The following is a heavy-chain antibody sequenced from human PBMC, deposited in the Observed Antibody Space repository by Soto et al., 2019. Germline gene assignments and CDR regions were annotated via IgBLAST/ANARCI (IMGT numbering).Heavy chain of an antibody. CDR2: SHYSGNT. CDR1: GGSIISYF. D-gene: IGHD2-15*01. V-gene: IGHV4-59*08. Sequence: SETLSLTCSVSGGSIISYFWTWIRQSPGKGLQWIVYSHYSGNTNYNPSLKSRVTMSAXXXXXXFXLRLXXXTAADTALYYCARGWYYFDFRGPRTLVTVSS. J-gene: IGHJ4*02. CDR3: ARGWYYFDF.